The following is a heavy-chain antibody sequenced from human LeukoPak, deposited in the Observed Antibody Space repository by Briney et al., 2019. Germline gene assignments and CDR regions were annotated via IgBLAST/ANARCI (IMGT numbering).Heavy chain of an antibody. D-gene: IGHD6-19*01. V-gene: IGHV3-53*05. J-gene: IGHJ4*02. Sequence: GGSLRLSCAASGFTVSSNYMSWVRQAPGKGLEWVSVLYGGGSTYYADSVKGRFTISRDNSKNTLYLQINSLRGEDTAVYCCARGGTPGYSTGWIDYWGQGTLVTVSS. CDR2: LYGGGST. CDR1: GFTVSSNY. CDR3: ARGGTPGYSTGWIDY.